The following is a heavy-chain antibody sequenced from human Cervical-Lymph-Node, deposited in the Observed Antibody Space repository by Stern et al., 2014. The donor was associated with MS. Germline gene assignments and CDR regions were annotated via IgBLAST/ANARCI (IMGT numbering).Heavy chain of an antibody. CDR3: GRGGAVATSDYYFDY. J-gene: IGHJ4*02. CDR1: GFTFSYHA. V-gene: IGHV3-30*01. D-gene: IGHD5-12*01. CDR2: ISYDGSDK. Sequence: VQLVESGGGVVQPGRSLRLSCAASGFTFSYHAMHWVRQAPGKGLEWVAVISYDGSDKNDADSVKGRFTISRDNSRNTLYLQMNSLRVDDPAVYYCGRGGAVATSDYYFDYWGQGILVTVSS.